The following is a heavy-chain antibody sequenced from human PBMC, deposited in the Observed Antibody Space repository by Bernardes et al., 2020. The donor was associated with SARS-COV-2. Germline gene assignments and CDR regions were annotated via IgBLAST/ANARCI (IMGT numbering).Heavy chain of an antibody. D-gene: IGHD3-10*01. CDR2: ISGSGGST. Sequence: GGSLRLSCAASGFTFSSYAMSWVRQAPGKGLEWVSAISGSGGSTYYADSVKGRCTISRDNSKNTLYLQMNSLRAEDTAVYYCAKDKRNYYGSGFLLFNDGMDVWGQGTTVTVSS. CDR1: GFTFSSYA. V-gene: IGHV3-23*01. CDR3: AKDKRNYYGSGFLLFNDGMDV. J-gene: IGHJ6*02.